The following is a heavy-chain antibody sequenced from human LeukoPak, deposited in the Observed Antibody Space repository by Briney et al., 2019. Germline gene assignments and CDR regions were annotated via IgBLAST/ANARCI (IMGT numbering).Heavy chain of an antibody. D-gene: IGHD1-26*01. J-gene: IGHJ4*02. CDR1: GFTLRSNW. CDR3: ARGRGASGSYFDW. Sequence: GGSLRLSCAPSGFTLRSNWMNWVRQVPGKGLVWVSRINSDGSSTNYADSVKGRFTISRDNAKSTLYLQMNSLRAEDTAVYYCARGRGASGSYFDWWGQGILVTVSS. CDR2: INSDGSST. V-gene: IGHV3-74*01.